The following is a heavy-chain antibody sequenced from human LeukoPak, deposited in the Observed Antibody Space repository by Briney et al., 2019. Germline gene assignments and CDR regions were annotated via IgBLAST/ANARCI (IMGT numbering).Heavy chain of an antibody. CDR3: ARDLIAVRPGWFDP. V-gene: IGHV1-18*01. Sequence: ASVKVSCKASGYTYTTYGISWVRHAPGQGLELMGWISAYNGNTNYAQKLQGRVTMTTDASTSTAYMQLRSLRSDDTAVYYCARDLIAVRPGWFDPWGQGTLVTVSS. CDR2: ISAYNGNT. CDR1: GYTYTTYG. D-gene: IGHD6-6*01. J-gene: IGHJ5*02.